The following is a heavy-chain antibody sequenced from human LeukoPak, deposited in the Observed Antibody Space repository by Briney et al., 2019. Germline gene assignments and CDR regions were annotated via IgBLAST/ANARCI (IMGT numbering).Heavy chain of an antibody. CDR2: FDPEDGET. J-gene: IGHJ4*02. V-gene: IGHV1-24*01. CDR3: ATDRSCPDSGGSCYSEVY. Sequence: ASVKVSCKVSGYTLNELSMHWVRQAPGKGLEWMGGFDPEDGETIYAQKFQGRVTMTEDTSTDTAYMELSSLRSEDTAVYYCATDRSCPDSGGSCYSEVYWGQGTLVTVPS. D-gene: IGHD2-15*01. CDR1: GYTLNELS.